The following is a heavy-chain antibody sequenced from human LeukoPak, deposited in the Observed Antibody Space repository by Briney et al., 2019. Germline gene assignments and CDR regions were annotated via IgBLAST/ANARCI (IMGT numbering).Heavy chain of an antibody. CDR1: GYTFTSYD. J-gene: IGHJ4*02. Sequence: ASVKVSCKASGYTFTSYDINWVRQATGQGLEWMGWINPNSGNTGYAQKFQGRVTITRNTSISTAYMELSSLRSEDTAVYYCARSRGIAARPIPAYWGQGTLVTVSS. D-gene: IGHD6-6*01. V-gene: IGHV1-8*03. CDR3: ARSRGIAARPIPAY. CDR2: INPNSGNT.